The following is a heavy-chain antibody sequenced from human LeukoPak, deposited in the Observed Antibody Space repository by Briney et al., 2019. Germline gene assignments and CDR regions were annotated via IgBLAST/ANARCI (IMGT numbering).Heavy chain of an antibody. J-gene: IGHJ4*02. Sequence: SETLFLTCTVSGYSISSGYYWGWIRQPPGKGLEWIGSIYYSGNTYYNASLKSQVSISVDTSKNQFSLKLTSVTAADTAVYYCARQTGSGLFILPGGQGTLVTVSS. CDR3: ARQTGSGLFILP. CDR2: IYYSGNT. D-gene: IGHD3/OR15-3a*01. V-gene: IGHV4-38-2*02. CDR1: GYSISSGYY.